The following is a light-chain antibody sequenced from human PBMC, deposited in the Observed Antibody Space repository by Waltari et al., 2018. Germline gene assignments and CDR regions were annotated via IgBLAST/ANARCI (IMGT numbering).Light chain of an antibody. V-gene: IGKV3-15*01. CDR1: QSVSSN. J-gene: IGKJ1*01. Sequence: EIMMMQSPATLSVSPGERATLPCRASQSVSSNLAWYQHRPGHAPRLLIYGASTRATGNPARFSGSGAGTEFTLTISSLLSEDFAVYYCQQHNNWPWTFGQGTKVENK. CDR3: QQHNNWPWT. CDR2: GAS.